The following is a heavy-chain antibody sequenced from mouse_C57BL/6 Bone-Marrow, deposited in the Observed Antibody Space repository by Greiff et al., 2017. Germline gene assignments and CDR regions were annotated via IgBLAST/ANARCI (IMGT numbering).Heavy chain of an antibody. CDR3: ARGITT. V-gene: IGHV1-50*01. CDR2: IDPSDSYT. J-gene: IGHJ3*02. D-gene: IGHD1-1*01. CDR1: GYTFTSYW. Sequence: QVQLQQPGAELVKPGASVKLSCKASGYTFTSYWMQWVQQRPGQGLAWIGEIDPSDSYTNYNQKFKGKATLTVDTSSSPAYMQLSSLTSEDSAVYYCARGITTWGQGTLVTVSA.